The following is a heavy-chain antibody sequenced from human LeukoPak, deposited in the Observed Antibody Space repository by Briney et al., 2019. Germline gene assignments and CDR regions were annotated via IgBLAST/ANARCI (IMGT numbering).Heavy chain of an antibody. Sequence: GGSLRLSCIASGFTFRDYSMNWVRQARGKGPEWIAHISSRSTAKYYADSVKGRFTISRDNAKNSLYLQMNSLRAEDTAVYYCASRYSGYDPADYWGQGTLVTVSS. V-gene: IGHV3-21*05. CDR1: GFTFRDYS. CDR3: ASRYSGYDPADY. CDR2: ISSRSTAK. D-gene: IGHD5-12*01. J-gene: IGHJ4*02.